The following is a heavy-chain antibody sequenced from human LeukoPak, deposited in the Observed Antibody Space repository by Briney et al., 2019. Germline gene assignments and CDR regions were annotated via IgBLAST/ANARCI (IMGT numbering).Heavy chain of an antibody. D-gene: IGHD6-13*01. CDR1: GFTFSSYA. CDR3: AKDSAAYYYYYMDV. V-gene: IGHV3-23*01. J-gene: IGHJ6*03. CDR2: ISGSGGST. Sequence: GGSLRLSRAASGFTFSSYAMSWVRQAPGKGLEWVSAISGSGGSTYYADSVKGRFTISRDNSKNTLYLQMNSLRAEDTAVYYCAKDSAAYYYYYMDVWGKGTTVTVSS.